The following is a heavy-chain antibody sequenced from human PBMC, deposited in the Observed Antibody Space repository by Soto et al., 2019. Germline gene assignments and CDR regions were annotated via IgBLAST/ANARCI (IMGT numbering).Heavy chain of an antibody. CDR3: ARGPSADKVDY. CDR2: IYNSGST. D-gene: IGHD3-3*01. Sequence: QVQLQEPGPGLVEPSQTLSLTCTVSGASVRSDYYYWSWIRQPPGRGLEWIGHIYNSGSTYSNPSLKSRGTVSLDTSKNQSSLKLSSVTAADTAVYYCARGPSADKVDYWGQGALVTVSS. CDR1: GASVRSDYYY. V-gene: IGHV4-30-4*01. J-gene: IGHJ4*02.